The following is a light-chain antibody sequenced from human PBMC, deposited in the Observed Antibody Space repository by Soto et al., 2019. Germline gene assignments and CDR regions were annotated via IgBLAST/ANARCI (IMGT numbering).Light chain of an antibody. V-gene: IGKV3-11*01. CDR1: ESIRTY. J-gene: IGKJ5*01. CDR2: DAS. Sequence: EIVLTQSPATLSLSPGERATLSCRASESIRTYLAWYQQKPGQAPRLLIYDASTRATGIPARFSGSGSGTDFTLTIGRLEPEDFAIYYCQQRSNWPITFGQGTRLEIK. CDR3: QQRSNWPIT.